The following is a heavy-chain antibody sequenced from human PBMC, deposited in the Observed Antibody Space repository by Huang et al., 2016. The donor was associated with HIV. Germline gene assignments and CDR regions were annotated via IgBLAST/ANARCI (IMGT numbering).Heavy chain of an antibody. CDR3: ARAPATHSVFFY. J-gene: IGHJ4*02. CDR2: IYYSGSS. CDR1: GDSIRSGGYY. Sequence: QVQLQESGPGLVKPSQTLSLTCTVSGDSIRSGGYYWTWIRQSPAKGLEWMGYIYYSGSSDYNPSLKSRGSISIDAFKNRVSLKLKSVTVADTAVYYCARAPATHSVFFYWGQGTLVTVSA. D-gene: IGHD3-3*01. V-gene: IGHV4-30-4*08.